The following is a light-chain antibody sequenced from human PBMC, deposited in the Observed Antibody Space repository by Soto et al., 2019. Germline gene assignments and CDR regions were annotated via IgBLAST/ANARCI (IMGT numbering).Light chain of an antibody. CDR2: EVN. CDR3: CSSVGGPIWV. V-gene: IGLV2-23*02. Sequence: QSALTQPASVSGPPGQSIAISCTGTSSDVGSYDRVSWYQHHPGKAPTLLIYEVNKRPSGVSNRFSGSKSGNTASLTISGLQAEDAADYYCCSSVGGPIWVFGGGTKLTVL. CDR1: SSDVGSYDR. J-gene: IGLJ3*02.